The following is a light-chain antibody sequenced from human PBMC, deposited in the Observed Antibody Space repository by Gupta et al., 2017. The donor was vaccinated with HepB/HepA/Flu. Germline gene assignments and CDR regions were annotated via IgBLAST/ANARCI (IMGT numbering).Light chain of an antibody. CDR1: HSVDSN. J-gene: IGKJ1*01. CDR3: QQENNWPWT. Sequence: IVMTQSPATLSFSPGERATLSCRASHSVDSNLAWYQQKPGQTPRLLIFDASTRATGFPARFSGSGSGTEFTLTISSLQSEDFAIYYCQQENNWPWTFGQGTKVEVK. V-gene: IGKV3-15*01. CDR2: DAS.